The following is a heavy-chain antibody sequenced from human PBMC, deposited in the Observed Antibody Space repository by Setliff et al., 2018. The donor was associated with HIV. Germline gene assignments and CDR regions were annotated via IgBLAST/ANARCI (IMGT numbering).Heavy chain of an antibody. J-gene: IGHJ4*02. Sequence: PSETLSLTCAVSGYSISSGYYWGWIRQPPGKGLEWIGSIYHSGSTYYNPSLKSRVTIPVETSKNQFSLKLSSVTAADTAVYYSARVCPPVRYNFWSGYYPKAGYFDYWGQGALVTVSS. D-gene: IGHD3-3*01. V-gene: IGHV4-38-2*01. CDR2: IYHSGST. CDR1: GYSISSGYY. CDR3: ARVCPPVRYNFWSGYYPKAGYFDY.